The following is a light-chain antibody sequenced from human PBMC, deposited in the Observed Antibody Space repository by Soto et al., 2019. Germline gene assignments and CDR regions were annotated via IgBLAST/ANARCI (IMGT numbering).Light chain of an antibody. CDR2: AAS. J-gene: IGKJ4*01. Sequence: IQMTQSPSPLSGSVGDRFTITGRASQGISNYLAWYQQKPGKVPKLLIYAASTLQSGVPSRFSGSGSGTDFTLTISSLQPEDVATYYCQKYNSAPLTFGGGTKVDIK. CDR1: QGISNY. V-gene: IGKV1-27*01. CDR3: QKYNSAPLT.